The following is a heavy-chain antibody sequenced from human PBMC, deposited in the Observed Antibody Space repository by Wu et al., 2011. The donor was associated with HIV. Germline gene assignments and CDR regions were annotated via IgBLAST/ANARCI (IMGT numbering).Heavy chain of an antibody. CDR3: ARDPIVGATMEDN. CDR1: GYTFTGYY. Sequence: QVQLVQSGAEVKKPGASVKVSCKSSGYTFTGYYMHWVRQAPGQGPEWMGWVNPNSGGTDYAQKFQGRVTMTWDTSISTAYMELTRLRSDDTAVYYCARDPIVGATMEDNWGQGNPGHRLL. V-gene: IGHV1-2*02. D-gene: IGHD1-26*01. J-gene: IGHJ4*02. CDR2: VNPNSGGT.